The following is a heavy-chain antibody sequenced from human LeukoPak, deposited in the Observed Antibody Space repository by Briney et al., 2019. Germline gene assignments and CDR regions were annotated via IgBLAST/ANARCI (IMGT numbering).Heavy chain of an antibody. CDR3: PRGATWGWVDY. J-gene: IGHJ4*02. Sequence: PGGSLRLSCAASGFTFSSFAMHWVRQAPGKGLEWVAVISYDGSNKYYADSVKGRFTISRDNSKNTLYLQMNGLRVEDTAVYYCPRGATWGWVDYWGQGTLVTVSS. CDR2: ISYDGSNK. V-gene: IGHV3-30-3*01. CDR1: GFTFSSFA. D-gene: IGHD1-26*01.